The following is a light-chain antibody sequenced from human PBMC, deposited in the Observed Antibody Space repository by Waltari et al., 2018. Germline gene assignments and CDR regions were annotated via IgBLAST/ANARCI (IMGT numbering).Light chain of an antibody. CDR3: QQYGSSPTT. V-gene: IGKV3-20*01. Sequence: RASPSVSRNLLSCYHQQPHPPTRLLIYCASSTATGLPNICSGSACATDFTLIISRLAPEDVAVYYCQQYGSSPTTFGQGTKLEI. CDR2: CAS. CDR1: PSVSRNL. J-gene: IGKJ2*01.